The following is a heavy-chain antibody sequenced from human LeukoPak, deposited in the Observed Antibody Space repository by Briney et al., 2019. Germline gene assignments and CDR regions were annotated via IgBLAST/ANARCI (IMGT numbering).Heavy chain of an antibody. CDR3: ARDHYYDSSGYYY. CDR1: GGTFSSYA. Sequence: SVKVSCKASGGTFSSYAISWVRHAPGQGIEWMGGIIPIFGTANYAQKFQGRVTITTYESTSTAYMELSSLRSEDTAVYYCARDHYYDSSGYYYWGQGTLVTVSS. J-gene: IGHJ4*02. CDR2: IIPIFGTA. D-gene: IGHD3-22*01. V-gene: IGHV1-69*05.